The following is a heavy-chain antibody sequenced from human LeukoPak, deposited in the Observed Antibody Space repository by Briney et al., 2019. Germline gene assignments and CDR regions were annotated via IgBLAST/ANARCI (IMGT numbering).Heavy chain of an antibody. Sequence: GGSLRLSCAASGYTFSSFKMTWVRQAPGKGLEWVASISPSSTYIYYGDSLKGRATVSRDNAKSLLFLHKSSARPDDTAVYYCARDFTGGEYFDSWGQGALVSVSS. D-gene: IGHD3-16*01. J-gene: IGHJ4*02. V-gene: IGHV3-21*06. CDR1: GYTFSSFK. CDR3: ARDFTGGEYFDS. CDR2: ISPSSTYI.